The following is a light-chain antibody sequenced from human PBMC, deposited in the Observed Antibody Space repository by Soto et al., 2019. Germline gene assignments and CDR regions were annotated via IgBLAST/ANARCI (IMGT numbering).Light chain of an antibody. V-gene: IGKV1-27*01. CDR3: QKYSSVPV. Sequence: DIQMTQSPTSLSASVGDRVTITCRASQGIRNYVAWYQQIPGKAPKLLIYAASTLQSGVPSRFSGSGSGTAFNLTINGLQPEDVATYSCQKYSSVPVFGPGTKVEIK. J-gene: IGKJ3*01. CDR2: AAS. CDR1: QGIRNY.